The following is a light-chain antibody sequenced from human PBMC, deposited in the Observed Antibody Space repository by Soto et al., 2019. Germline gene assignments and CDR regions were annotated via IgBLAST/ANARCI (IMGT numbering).Light chain of an antibody. CDR1: SSDVGGSDF. V-gene: IGLV2-14*01. Sequence: QSVLTQPASVSGSPGQSITISCTGTSSDVGGSDFVSWYQQHPGQAPKLIIYEVSNRPSGVSNRFSGSKSGNTASLTISGLQAEDEANYYCSSYTTSSTLGVFGGGTKLTVL. J-gene: IGLJ2*01. CDR3: SSYTTSSTLGV. CDR2: EVS.